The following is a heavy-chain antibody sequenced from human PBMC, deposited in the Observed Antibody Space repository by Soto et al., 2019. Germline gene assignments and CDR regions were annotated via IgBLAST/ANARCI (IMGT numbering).Heavy chain of an antibody. V-gene: IGHV4-39*01. CDR1: GGCISRSSYS. J-gene: IGHJ5*02. D-gene: IGHD2-15*01. CDR2: LYLSGNT. CDR3: ATRQGVSYNVFDT. Sequence: PSETVCLPGTVSGGCISRSSYSWACIRHPQGKGVECTGPLYLSGNTSYNPALTMGGTISSDTSNNQFSLPLSSVTPADTAVYYCATRQGVSYNVFDTWGQGTLVTVSS.